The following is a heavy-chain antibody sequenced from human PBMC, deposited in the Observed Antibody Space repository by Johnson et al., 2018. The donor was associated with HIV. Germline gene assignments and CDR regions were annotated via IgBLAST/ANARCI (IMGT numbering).Heavy chain of an antibody. CDR1: GFIFSSYG. D-gene: IGHD1-26*01. J-gene: IGHJ3*02. CDR3: ARDGKVGATPRRAFDI. CDR2: IWYDGSRK. V-gene: IGHV3-33*01. Sequence: VQLVESGGGLVQPGGSLRLSCAASGFIFSSYGMHWVRQAPGKGLEWVAFIWYDGSRKYYADSVKGRFTISRVNSKNMLYLQMNSLRAEDTAVYYCARDGKVGATPRRAFDIWGQGTMVTVSS.